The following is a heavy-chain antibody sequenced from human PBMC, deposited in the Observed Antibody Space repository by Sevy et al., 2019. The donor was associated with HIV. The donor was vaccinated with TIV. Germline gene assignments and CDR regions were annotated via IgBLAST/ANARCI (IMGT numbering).Heavy chain of an antibody. CDR2: ISGSGGST. CDR1: GFTFSSYA. J-gene: IGHJ3*02. D-gene: IGHD6-19*01. CDR3: AKDTYSSGWYSAFDI. Sequence: GGSLRLSCAASGFTFSSYAMSWVRQAPGKGLEWVSAISGSGGSTYYADSVKGRLTISRDNSKNTLYLQMNSLRAEDTAVYYCAKDTYSSGWYSAFDIWGQGTMVTVSS. V-gene: IGHV3-23*01.